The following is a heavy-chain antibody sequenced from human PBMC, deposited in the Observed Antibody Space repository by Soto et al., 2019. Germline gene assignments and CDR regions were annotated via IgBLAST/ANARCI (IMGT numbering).Heavy chain of an antibody. CDR1: GLTFSSYA. D-gene: IGHD3-10*01. CDR2: INSDGSST. V-gene: IGHV3-64D*06. Sequence: PGGSLRLSCSASGLTFSSYAIHWVRQAPGKGLEYVSAINSDGSSTYYADSVKGRFTISRDNSKNTLYLQMTSLRPEDTAVYYCVKDRGKVYKDFDYWGQGTLVTVSS. J-gene: IGHJ4*02. CDR3: VKDRGKVYKDFDY.